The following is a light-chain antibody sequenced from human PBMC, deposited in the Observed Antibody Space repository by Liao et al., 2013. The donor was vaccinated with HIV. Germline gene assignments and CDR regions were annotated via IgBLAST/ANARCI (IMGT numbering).Light chain of an antibody. CDR3: QAWDRGTGV. V-gene: IGLV3-25*02. CDR1: ALPKQY. J-gene: IGLJ1*01. Sequence: SYEVTQPPSVSVSPGQTARITCSGDALPKQYAYWYQQKPGQAPVMVIYKDSERPSGIPDRFSGSNSGNTATLTISGAQAMDEAEYYCQAWDRGTGVFGTGTKVTV. CDR2: KDS.